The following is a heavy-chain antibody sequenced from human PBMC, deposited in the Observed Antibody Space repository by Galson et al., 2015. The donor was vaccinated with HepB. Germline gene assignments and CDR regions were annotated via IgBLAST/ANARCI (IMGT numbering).Heavy chain of an antibody. CDR2: INAGNGNT. J-gene: IGHJ4*02. CDR1: AYIFTSYA. V-gene: IGHV1-3*01. CDR3: AGGPHDYGDYYFDS. Sequence: SVKVSCTASAYIFTSYAMHWVRQAPGQRLEWMGWINAGNGNTKYSQKFQGRVTITRDTSASTAYMELNSLRSEDTAVYYCAGGPHDYGDYYFDSWGQGTLVTVFS. D-gene: IGHD4-17*01.